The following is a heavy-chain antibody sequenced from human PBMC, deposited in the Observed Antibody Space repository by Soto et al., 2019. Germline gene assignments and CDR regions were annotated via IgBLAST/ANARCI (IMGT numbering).Heavy chain of an antibody. Sequence: QVQLVQSGAEVKKPGSSVKVSCKASGGTFSSYTIIWMRQAPGQGFEYMGKITPMVGIAYTAKKFQGRVTVTADKSTTTADIELSSLRSEDTAVYFCASPMSKVTRDFRRWYSGMDVWGQGTTVSVSS. V-gene: IGHV1-69*02. D-gene: IGHD2-21*02. J-gene: IGHJ6*02. CDR2: ITPMVGIA. CDR3: ASPMSKVTRDFRRWYSGMDV. CDR1: GGTFSSYT.